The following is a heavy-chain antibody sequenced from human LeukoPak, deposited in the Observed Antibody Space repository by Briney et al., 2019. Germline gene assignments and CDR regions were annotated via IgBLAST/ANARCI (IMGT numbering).Heavy chain of an antibody. J-gene: IGHJ5*02. V-gene: IGHV3-30-3*01. Sequence: GRSLRLSCAASGFTFSSYAMHLIRQAPGKGLEWVAVISYDGSNKYYADSVKGRFTISRDNSKNTLYLQMNSQTIGDTGVYYCTTGNPWGQGTLVTVSS. CDR1: GFTFSSYA. CDR2: ISYDGSNK. CDR3: TTGNP.